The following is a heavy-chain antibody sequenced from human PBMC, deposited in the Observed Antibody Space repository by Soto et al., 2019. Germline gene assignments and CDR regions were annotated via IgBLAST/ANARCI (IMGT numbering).Heavy chain of an antibody. CDR3: ARETHFIDY. V-gene: IGHV3-48*03. J-gene: IGHJ4*02. CDR1: GFTFSSYE. CDR2: ISSTGTSM. Sequence: VQLVESGGDLVQPGGSLRLSCAASGFTFSSYEMNWVRQAPGKGLEWVSYISSTGTSMDYADSVKGRFTISRDNAQNSLHLQLNSLRDEDTAVYYCARETHFIDYWGQGTLVSVSA.